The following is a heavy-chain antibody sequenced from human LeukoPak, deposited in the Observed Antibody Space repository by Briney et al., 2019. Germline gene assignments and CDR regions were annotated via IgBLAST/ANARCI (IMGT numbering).Heavy chain of an antibody. D-gene: IGHD3-10*01. Sequence: ASVKVSCNASGYTFTGYYMHWVRQAPGQGLEWMGRINPNSGGTDYAQKFQGRVTMTRDTSISTAYMELSRLRSDDTAVYYCARTGYGSGSYNYYFDYWGQGTLVTVSS. J-gene: IGHJ4*02. V-gene: IGHV1-2*06. CDR3: ARTGYGSGSYNYYFDY. CDR2: INPNSGGT. CDR1: GYTFTGYY.